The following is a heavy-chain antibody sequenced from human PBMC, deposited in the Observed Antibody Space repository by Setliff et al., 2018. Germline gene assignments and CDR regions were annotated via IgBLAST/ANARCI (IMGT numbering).Heavy chain of an antibody. D-gene: IGHD6-6*01. Sequence: HPGGSLRLSCAASGFTFDDYAMHWVRQAPGKGLEWVSGISWNSGSIGYADSVKGRFTISRDNAKNSLYLQMNSLRAEDTALYYCAKAEYSSSYGTASAFDIWGQGTMVTVSS. CDR3: AKAEYSSSYGTASAFDI. V-gene: IGHV3-9*01. CDR1: GFTFDDYA. J-gene: IGHJ3*02. CDR2: ISWNSGSI.